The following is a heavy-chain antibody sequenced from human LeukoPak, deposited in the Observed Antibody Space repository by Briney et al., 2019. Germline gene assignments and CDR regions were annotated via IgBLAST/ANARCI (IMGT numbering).Heavy chain of an antibody. V-gene: IGHV3-30*03. CDR2: ISYDGSNK. J-gene: IGHJ5*02. Sequence: PGRSLRLSCAASGFTFSSYGMHWVRQAPGKGLEWVAVISYDGSNKYYADSVKGRFTISRDNAKNSLYLQMNSLRAEDTAVYYCARDRDEYLWFGESEIDNWFDPWGQGTLVTVSS. CDR3: ARDRDEYLWFGESEIDNWFDP. D-gene: IGHD3-10*01. CDR1: GFTFSSYG.